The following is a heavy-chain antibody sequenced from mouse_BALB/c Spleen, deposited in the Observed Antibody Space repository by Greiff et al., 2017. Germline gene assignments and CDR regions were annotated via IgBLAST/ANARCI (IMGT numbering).Heavy chain of an antibody. CDR2: INPYNGGT. J-gene: IGHJ1*01. CDR3: ARDGGNYWYFDV. CDR1: GYTFTSYV. Sequence: EVQLQQSGPELVKPGASVKMSCKASGYTFTSYVMHWVKQKPGQGLEWIGYINPYNGGTSYNQKFKGKATLTVDKSSSTAFMHLNSLTSEDSAVYYCARDGGNYWYFDVWGAGTTVTVSS. D-gene: IGHD2-1*01. V-gene: IGHV1-14*01.